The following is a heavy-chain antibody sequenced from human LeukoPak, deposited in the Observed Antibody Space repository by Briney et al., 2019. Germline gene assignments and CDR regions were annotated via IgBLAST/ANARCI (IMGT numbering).Heavy chain of an antibody. D-gene: IGHD4-17*01. V-gene: IGHV4-39*01. CDR3: ARLRGAMTPVTSDFDH. Sequence: SETLSLTYTVSGGSISGSSYYWAWIRQPPGKGLEWIGSGFYSGSAYYNPSLKSRLTISVDTSKNQFSLDLSSVTAADTAVYYCARLRGAMTPVTSDFDHWGQGTLVTVSS. CDR2: GFYSGSA. J-gene: IGHJ4*02. CDR1: GGSISGSSYY.